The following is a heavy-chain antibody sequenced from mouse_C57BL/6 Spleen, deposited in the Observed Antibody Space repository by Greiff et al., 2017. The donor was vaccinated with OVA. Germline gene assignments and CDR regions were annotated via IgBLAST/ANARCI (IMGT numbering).Heavy chain of an antibody. CDR3: ARGWLAY. Sequence: EVQLVESGGGLVKPGGSLKLSCAASGFTFSDYGMHWVRQAPEKGLEWVAYISSGSSTIYYADTVKGRFTISRDNAKNTLFLQMTSLRSEDTAMYYCARGWLAYWGQGTLVTVSA. CDR1: GFTFSDYG. CDR2: ISSGSSTI. J-gene: IGHJ3*01. V-gene: IGHV5-17*01.